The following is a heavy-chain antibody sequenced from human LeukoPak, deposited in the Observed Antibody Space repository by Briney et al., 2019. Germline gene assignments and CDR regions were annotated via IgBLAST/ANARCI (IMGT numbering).Heavy chain of an antibody. Sequence: GGSLRLSCAASGFTFSSYAMSWARQAPGKGLEWVAFIRYDGSNKYYADSVKGRFTISRDNSKNTLYLQMNSLRAEDTAVYYCAKSVSDWFDPWGQGTLVTVSS. CDR2: IRYDGSNK. CDR1: GFTFSSYA. J-gene: IGHJ5*02. V-gene: IGHV3-30*02. CDR3: AKSVSDWFDP. D-gene: IGHD1-26*01.